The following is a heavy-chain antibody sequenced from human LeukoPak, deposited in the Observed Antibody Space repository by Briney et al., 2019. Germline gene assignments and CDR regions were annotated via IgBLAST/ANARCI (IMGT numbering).Heavy chain of an antibody. V-gene: IGHV4-34*01. CDR2: INHSGST. CDR3: ARASLWSLRNGAFDI. CDR1: GGSFSGYY. Sequence: PSETLSLTCAVYGGSFSGYYWSWIRQPPGKGLEWIGEINHSGSTNYNPYLKSRVTISVDKSKNQFSLKLSSVTAADTAVYYCARASLWSLRNGAFDIWGQGTMVTVSS. J-gene: IGHJ3*02. D-gene: IGHD5-12*01.